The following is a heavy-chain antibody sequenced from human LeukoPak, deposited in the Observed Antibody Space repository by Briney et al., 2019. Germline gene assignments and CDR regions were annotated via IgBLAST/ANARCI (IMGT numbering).Heavy chain of an antibody. D-gene: IGHD2-15*01. CDR2: IIPIFGTA. Sequence: GASVKVSCKASGGTFSSYAISWVRQAPGQGLEWMGGIIPIFGTANYAQKFQGRVTITAYESTSTAYMELSSLRSEDTAVYYCARSEGYCSGGSCYYFDYWGQGTLVTVSS. J-gene: IGHJ4*02. V-gene: IGHV1-69*13. CDR3: ARSEGYCSGGSCYYFDY. CDR1: GGTFSSYA.